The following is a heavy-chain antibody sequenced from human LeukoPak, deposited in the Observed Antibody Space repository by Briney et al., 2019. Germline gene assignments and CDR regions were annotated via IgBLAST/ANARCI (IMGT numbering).Heavy chain of an antibody. Sequence: SETLSLTCTVSGGSISRYYWNWIRQPPGKGLEWIGSIYYSGGTYYNPSLRSRVTISVDTSKNQFSLKLSSVTAADTAVYYCARLSCSGGSCHSILLGGLDYWGQGTLVTVSS. V-gene: IGHV4-59*05. CDR1: GGSISRYY. J-gene: IGHJ4*02. CDR2: IYYSGGT. D-gene: IGHD2-15*01. CDR3: ARLSCSGGSCHSILLGGLDY.